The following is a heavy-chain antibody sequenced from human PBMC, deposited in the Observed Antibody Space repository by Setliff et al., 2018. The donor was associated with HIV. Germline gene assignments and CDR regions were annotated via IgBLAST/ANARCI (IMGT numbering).Heavy chain of an antibody. D-gene: IGHD3-10*01. J-gene: IGHJ4*02. V-gene: IGHV4-31*03. CDR3: AKGTSYGSGLFDY. CDR2: IYYSGST. Sequence: PSETLSLTCTVSGGSISSCSYYWSWIRQHPGKGLEWIGYIYYSGSTYYNPSLKSRDTISLDTSKKQFSLKLSSVTAADTAVYYCAKGTSYGSGLFDYWGQGTLVTVSS. CDR1: GGSISSCSYY.